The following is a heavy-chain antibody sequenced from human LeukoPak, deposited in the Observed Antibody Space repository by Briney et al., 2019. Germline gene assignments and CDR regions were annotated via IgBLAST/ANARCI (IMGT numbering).Heavy chain of an antibody. CDR1: GYTFTSYG. Sequence: ASVKVSCKASGYTFTSYGISWVRQAPGQGLEWMGWISAYNGNTNYARKLQGRVTMTTDTSTSTAYMELRSLRSDDTAVYYCARDPKGWDSSGYPGNYWGQGTLVTVSS. D-gene: IGHD3-22*01. CDR2: ISAYNGNT. CDR3: ARDPKGWDSSGYPGNY. J-gene: IGHJ4*02. V-gene: IGHV1-18*01.